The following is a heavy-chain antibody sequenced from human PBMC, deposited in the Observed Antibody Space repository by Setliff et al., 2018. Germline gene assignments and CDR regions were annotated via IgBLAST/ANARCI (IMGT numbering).Heavy chain of an antibody. J-gene: IGHJ5*02. CDR1: GYTFTSYG. CDR3: ARGARIVGATPLPVNWFDP. V-gene: IGHV1-18*01. D-gene: IGHD1-26*01. CDR2: ISAYNGNT. Sequence: ASVKVSCKASGYTFTSYGISWVRQAPGQGLEWMGWISAYNGNTNYAQKLQGRVTMTTDTSTSTAYMELRSLRSDDTAVYYCARGARIVGATPLPVNWFDPWGQGTLVTVAS.